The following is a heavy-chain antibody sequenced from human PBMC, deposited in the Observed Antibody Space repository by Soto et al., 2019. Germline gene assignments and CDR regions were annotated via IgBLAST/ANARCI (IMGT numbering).Heavy chain of an antibody. V-gene: IGHV5-51*03. J-gene: IGHJ4*02. Sequence: EVQLVQSGAEVKKPGESLKISCKGSGYSFTSYWIGWVRQMPGKGLEWMGIIYPGDSDTRYSPSFQGQVTISADKSISTAYLQWSSLKASDTAMYYCARRSRTNHTNIVVVPAAIPNGTYFDYWGQGTLVTVSS. CDR1: GYSFTSYW. CDR2: IYPGDSDT. D-gene: IGHD2-2*02. CDR3: ARRSRTNHTNIVVVPAAIPNGTYFDY.